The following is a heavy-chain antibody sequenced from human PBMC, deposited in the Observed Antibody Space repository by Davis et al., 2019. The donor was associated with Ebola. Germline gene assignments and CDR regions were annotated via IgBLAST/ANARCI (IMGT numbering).Heavy chain of an antibody. V-gene: IGHV1-2*02. CDR1: GYTLIYYY. CDR3: ARGPAANAPLDY. CDR2: INPKSGAT. Sequence: ASVTVSRKAFGYTLIYYYINWVRQTPGQGLEWMGRINPKSGATTYAQRFQGRVTMTRDTSSGTAYMDLGSLKSDDTAVYYCARGPAANAPLDYWGQGTLVTVSS. J-gene: IGHJ4*02. D-gene: IGHD2-2*01.